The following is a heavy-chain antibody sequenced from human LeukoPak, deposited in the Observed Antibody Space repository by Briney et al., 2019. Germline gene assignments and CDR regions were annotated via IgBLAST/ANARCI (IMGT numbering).Heavy chain of an antibody. J-gene: IGHJ4*02. CDR3: AGYDSSGYFDY. Sequence: SETLSLTCTVSGGSVSSYYWSWIRHPPGKGLEWIGYIYYSGSTNYNPSLKSRVTISVDTSKNQFSLKLSSVTAADTAVYYCAGYDSSGYFDYWGQGTLVTVSS. CDR2: IYYSGST. CDR1: GGSVSSYY. V-gene: IGHV4-59*08. D-gene: IGHD3-22*01.